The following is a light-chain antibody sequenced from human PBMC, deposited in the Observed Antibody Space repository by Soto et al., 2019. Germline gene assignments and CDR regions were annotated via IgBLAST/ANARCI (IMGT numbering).Light chain of an antibody. CDR1: SSDVGSHDL. CDR3: SSFTSPTTFI. J-gene: IGLJ1*01. V-gene: IGLV2-14*02. Sequence: QSVLTQPASVSGSPGQSIAISCTGTSSDVGSHDLVSWYQQQSGKVPKLIIYDVSSRPSGVSNHFSGSKSGNTASLTISGLQAEDEADYYCSSFTSPTTFIFGTGTKVTVL. CDR2: DVS.